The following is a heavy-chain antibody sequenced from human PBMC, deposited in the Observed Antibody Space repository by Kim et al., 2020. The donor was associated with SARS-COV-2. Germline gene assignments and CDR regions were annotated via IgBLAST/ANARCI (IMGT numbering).Heavy chain of an antibody. CDR2: IGSEGNNP. J-gene: IGHJ4*02. Sequence: GGSLRLSCTASGFRISDYWMHWVRQAPGEGLVWVSHIGSEGNNPGYADSVRGRFTISRDNAKNTLYLQMNSLRAEDTGVFYCAREWKEGATDYWGQGTLV. V-gene: IGHV3-74*01. CDR1: GFRISDYW. CDR3: AREWKEGATDY. D-gene: IGHD1-26*01.